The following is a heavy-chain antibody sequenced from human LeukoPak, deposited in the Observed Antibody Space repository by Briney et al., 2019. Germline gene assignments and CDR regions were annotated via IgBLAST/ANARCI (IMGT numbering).Heavy chain of an antibody. J-gene: IGHJ6*02. CDR2: IYSAGGT. V-gene: IGHV3-53*04. CDR3: ARFLGRITISGVVPYGMDV. Sequence: PGGSLRLSCAASGFTVSSNYMTWVRQAPGKGLEWVSLIYSAGGTYYTDSVKGRFTTSRHSSQNTLYLQMNSLRGEDTAVYYCARFLGRITISGVVPYGMDVWGQGTTVTVSS. D-gene: IGHD3-3*01. CDR1: GFTVSSNY.